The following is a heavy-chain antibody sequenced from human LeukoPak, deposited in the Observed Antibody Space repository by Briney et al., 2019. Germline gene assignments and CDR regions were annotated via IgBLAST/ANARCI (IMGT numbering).Heavy chain of an antibody. Sequence: PSETLSLTCAVYGGSFSGYYWYWIRQPPGKGLEWIGEINYSGSTNYNPSLKSRVTIPADTSKNQFSLKMSSVTAADTAVYYCATTSEYWGQGTLVTVSS. CDR2: INYSGST. V-gene: IGHV4-34*01. J-gene: IGHJ4*02. CDR3: ATTSEY. CDR1: GGSFSGYY.